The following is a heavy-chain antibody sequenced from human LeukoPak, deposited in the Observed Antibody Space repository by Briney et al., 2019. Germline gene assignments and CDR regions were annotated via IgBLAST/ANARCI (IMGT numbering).Heavy chain of an antibody. Sequence: GGSLRLSCAASGFTVSSNYMSWVRQAPGKGLEWVSVIYSGGSTYYADSVKGRFTTSRDNSKNTLYLQMNSLRAEDTAVYYCARWLQFEYAFDIWGQGTMVTVSS. CDR1: GFTVSSNY. CDR3: ARWLQFEYAFDI. CDR2: IYSGGST. J-gene: IGHJ3*02. D-gene: IGHD5-24*01. V-gene: IGHV3-66*02.